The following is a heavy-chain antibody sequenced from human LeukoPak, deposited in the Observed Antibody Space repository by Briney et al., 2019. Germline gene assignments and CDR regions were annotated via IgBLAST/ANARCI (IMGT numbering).Heavy chain of an antibody. J-gene: IGHJ6*03. CDR1: GFTFSSYW. D-gene: IGHD3-9*01. CDR3: ARVAVDYDLLTAFYYYMDV. CDR2: INSDGSST. V-gene: IGHV3-74*01. Sequence: PGGSLRLSCAASGFTFSSYWMHWVRQAPGKGLVWVSRINSDGSSTSYADSVKGRFTISRDNAKNTLYLQMNSLRAEDTAVYYCARVAVDYDLLTAFYYYMDVWGKGTTVTVSS.